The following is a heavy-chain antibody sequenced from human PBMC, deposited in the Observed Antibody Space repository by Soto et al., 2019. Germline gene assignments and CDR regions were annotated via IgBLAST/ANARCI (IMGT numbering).Heavy chain of an antibody. V-gene: IGHV4-59*01. CDR1: GGSLSSYY. CDR3: ARVTSGYLPHFEY. D-gene: IGHD3-3*01. J-gene: IGHJ4*02. CDR2: IYYIGRH. Sequence: QVQLQESGPGLVKPSETLSLTCTVSGGSLSSYYWSWIRQPPGKGLECIGYIYYIGRHNYKPSLKSRAHISVDTSKPPFSLKLRSVPAADTCVYYCARVTSGYLPHFEYWGQGTLVSFSS.